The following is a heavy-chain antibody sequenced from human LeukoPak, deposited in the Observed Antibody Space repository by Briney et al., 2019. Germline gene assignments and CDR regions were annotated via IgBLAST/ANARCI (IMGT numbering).Heavy chain of an antibody. Sequence: GGSLRLSCAASGFTFSNAWMSWVRQAPGKGLEWVGRIKSKTDGGTTDYAAPVKGRFTISRDDSKNTLYLQMNSLKTEDTAVYYCTTDWHTYDFWSEPQHDYWGQGTLVTVSS. CDR1: GFTFSNAW. J-gene: IGHJ4*02. V-gene: IGHV3-15*01. D-gene: IGHD3-3*01. CDR3: TTDWHTYDFWSEPQHDY. CDR2: IKSKTDGGTT.